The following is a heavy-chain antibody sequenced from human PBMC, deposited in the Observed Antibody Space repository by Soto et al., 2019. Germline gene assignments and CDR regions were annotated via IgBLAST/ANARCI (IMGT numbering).Heavy chain of an antibody. D-gene: IGHD5-12*01. V-gene: IGHV1-69*12. J-gene: IGHJ3*02. CDR1: GGTFSSYA. CDR3: ACKWLPTSLANAFDI. Sequence: QVQLVQSGAEVKKPGSSVKVSCKASGGTFSSYAISWVRQAPGQGLEWMGGIIPIFGTANYAQKFQGRVTITADESTSTAYMELSRLRYEDTAVYYCACKWLPTSLANAFDIWGQGTMVTVSS. CDR2: IIPIFGTA.